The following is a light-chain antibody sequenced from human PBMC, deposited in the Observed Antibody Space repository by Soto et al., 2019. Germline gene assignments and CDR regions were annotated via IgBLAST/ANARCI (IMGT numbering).Light chain of an antibody. CDR2: GAS. CDR1: QSVSSSY. J-gene: IGKJ1*01. CDR3: QRAWT. V-gene: IGKV3-20*01. Sequence: EIVLTQSPGTLSLSPGERATLSCRASQSVSSSYLAWYQQKPGQAPRLLIYGASSRATGIPDRFSGSGSGTDFTLTISTLEPEDFAVYYCQRAWTFGQGTKVEIK.